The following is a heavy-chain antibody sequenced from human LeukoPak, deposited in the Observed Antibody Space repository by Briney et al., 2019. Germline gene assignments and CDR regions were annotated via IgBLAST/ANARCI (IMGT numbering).Heavy chain of an antibody. CDR3: ARDLSAKDDY. CDR1: GFTFSSYW. Sequence: GGSLRLSCAASGFTFSSYWMNWVRQAPGKGLEWVANIEQDGRKKYYVDSVKGRFTISRDNTKNSLYLQMNSPRADDTAVYYCARDLSAKDDYWGQGTLVTVSS. J-gene: IGHJ4*02. V-gene: IGHV3-7*01. CDR2: IEQDGRKK.